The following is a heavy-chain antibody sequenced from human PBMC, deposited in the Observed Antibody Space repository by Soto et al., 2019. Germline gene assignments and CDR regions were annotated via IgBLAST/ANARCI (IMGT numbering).Heavy chain of an antibody. CDR2: IYPGDSDP. CDR3: AXXDSHAFDI. J-gene: IGHJ3*02. D-gene: IGHD2-2*03. Sequence: ALKISCEGSGYSFNSYWIGWVRQMPGKGLEWMGNIYPGDSDPRYSPSFQGQVTISADKSISTAYLQWSSLKGSDTAMYYCAXXDSHAFDIWGQGTMVTVSS. V-gene: IGHV5-51*01. CDR1: GYSFNSYW.